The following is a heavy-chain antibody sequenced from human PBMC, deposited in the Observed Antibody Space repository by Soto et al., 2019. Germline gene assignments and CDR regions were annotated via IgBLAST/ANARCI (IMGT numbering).Heavy chain of an antibody. CDR1: GGTFSSYA. J-gene: IGHJ4*02. D-gene: IGHD1-26*01. Sequence: SVKVSCKASGGTFSSYASSWVRQAPGQGLEWMGGIIPIFGTANYAQKFQGRVTITADESTSTAYMELSSLRSEDTAVYYCARDLSMRHLPSGSYTRYYFDYWGQGTLVTVSS. V-gene: IGHV1-69*13. CDR3: ARDLSMRHLPSGSYTRYYFDY. CDR2: IIPIFGTA.